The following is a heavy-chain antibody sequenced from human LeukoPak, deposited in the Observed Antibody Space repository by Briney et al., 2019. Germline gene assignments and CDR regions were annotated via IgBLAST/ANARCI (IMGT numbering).Heavy chain of an antibody. CDR3: ARLTYDSSGYHHYFDY. D-gene: IGHD3-22*01. V-gene: IGHV1-2*02. J-gene: IGHJ4*02. CDR2: INPNSGGT. CDR1: VYTFTGYY. Sequence: ASVNVSCKASVYTFTGYYMHWVRQAPGQGLAWMGWINPNSGGTNYAQKFRGRVTMTRDTSISTAYMELSRLRSDNTAVYYCARLTYDSSGYHHYFDYWGQGTLVTVSS.